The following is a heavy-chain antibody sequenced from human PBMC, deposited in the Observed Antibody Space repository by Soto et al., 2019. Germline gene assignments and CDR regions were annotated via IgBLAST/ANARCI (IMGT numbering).Heavy chain of an antibody. V-gene: IGHV3-72*01. CDR1: GFTFSDHY. J-gene: IGHJ4*02. Sequence: EVQLVESGGGLVQPGGSLRLSCAVSGFTFSDHYMDWVRQAPGKGLEWVGRTRNKANGYTTEYAASVKGRFTISRDGSKNSLYLQTDSLKTEDTAVYYCARAFYGSGSYSLDYWGQGTLVTVSS. CDR3: ARAFYGSGSYSLDY. D-gene: IGHD3-10*01. CDR2: TRNKANGYTT.